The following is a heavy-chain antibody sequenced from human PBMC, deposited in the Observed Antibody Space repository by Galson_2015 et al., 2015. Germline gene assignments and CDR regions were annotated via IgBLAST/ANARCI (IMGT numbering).Heavy chain of an antibody. V-gene: IGHV4-59*01. Sequence: YTGRTNYNPSLKSRVTMSADTSKNQFSLNLSSVTAADTAVYFCGRSLGTGDHYYYMDVWGTGTTVTVSS. J-gene: IGHJ6*03. D-gene: IGHD7-27*01. CDR3: GRSLGTGDHYYYMDV. CDR2: YTGRT.